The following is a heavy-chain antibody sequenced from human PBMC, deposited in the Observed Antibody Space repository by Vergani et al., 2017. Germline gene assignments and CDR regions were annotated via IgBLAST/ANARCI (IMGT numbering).Heavy chain of an antibody. Sequence: QVQLQESGPGLVKPSETLSLTCTVSGYSISSGYYWSWIRQPPGKGLEWIGYIYYSGSTNYNPSLKSRVTISVDTSKNQFSLKLSSVTAADTAVYYCARDRKAGAFDIWGQGTLVTVSS. J-gene: IGHJ4*02. CDR2: IYYSGST. CDR3: ARDRKAGAFDI. V-gene: IGHV4-61*01. CDR1: GYSISSGYY. D-gene: IGHD3-9*01.